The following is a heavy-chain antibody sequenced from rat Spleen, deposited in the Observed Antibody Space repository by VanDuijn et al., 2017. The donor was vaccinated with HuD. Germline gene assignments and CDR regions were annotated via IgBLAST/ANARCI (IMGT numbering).Heavy chain of an antibody. J-gene: IGHJ2*01. CDR3: TRVIFNYSPFDY. CDR2: IWTGGST. D-gene: IGHD1-8*01. V-gene: IGHV2-30*01. Sequence: QVQLKESGPGLVQPSQTLSLTCTVSGFSLTSYNVHWVRQPTGKGLEWMGVIWTGGSTYYNSALKSRMSISRDTSKSQVFLKMNSLQTEDTAIYFCTRVIFNYSPFDYWGQGVMVTVSS. CDR1: GFSLTSYN.